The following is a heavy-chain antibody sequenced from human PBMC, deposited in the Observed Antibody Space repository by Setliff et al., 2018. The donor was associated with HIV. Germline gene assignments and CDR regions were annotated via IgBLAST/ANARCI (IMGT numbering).Heavy chain of an antibody. CDR3: ARATDPTSFDYVWGSYRYTLGH. J-gene: IGHJ4*02. V-gene: IGHV1-69*13. CDR2: IIPILGTT. D-gene: IGHD3-16*02. Sequence: SVKVSCKASGGSFSNYGFSWVRQAPGQGLERLGGIIPILGTTNYAPEFQDRVTITADESTSTAYLEMGNLRSEDTAVYFCARATDPTSFDYVWGSYRYTLGHWGQGTLVTVSS. CDR1: GGSFSNYG.